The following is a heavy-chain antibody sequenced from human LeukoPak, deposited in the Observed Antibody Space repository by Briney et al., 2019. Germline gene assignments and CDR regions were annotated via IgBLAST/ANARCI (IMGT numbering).Heavy chain of an antibody. CDR1: GYIFSIYG. J-gene: IGHJ4*02. CDR2: ISAYNGYT. CDR3: ARDSGYSSSWYLGY. D-gene: IGHD6-13*01. Sequence: ASVRVSCKASGYIFSIYGISWVRQAPGQGLEWMGWISAYNGYTNYAQSLQDRVTMTTDTSTSTAYMELRSLRSDDTAVYYCARDSGYSSSWYLGYWGQGTLVTVSS. V-gene: IGHV1-18*01.